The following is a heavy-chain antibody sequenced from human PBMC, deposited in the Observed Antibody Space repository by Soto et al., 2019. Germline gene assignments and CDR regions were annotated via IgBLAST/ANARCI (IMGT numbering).Heavy chain of an antibody. Sequence: QVQPVQSGAEEKKPGASMKVSCKASGYTFTSYVILWVRQAPGQGLEWMGSINAGNGDTRYSQNFQGRVTITTETSASTAYMELSSLTSEDTAVYYCTRGCVSISCFYDWGQGTLVSVSS. CDR2: INAGNGDT. J-gene: IGHJ4*02. D-gene: IGHD3-3*02. CDR1: GYTFTSYV. V-gene: IGHV1-3*05. CDR3: TRGCVSISCFYD.